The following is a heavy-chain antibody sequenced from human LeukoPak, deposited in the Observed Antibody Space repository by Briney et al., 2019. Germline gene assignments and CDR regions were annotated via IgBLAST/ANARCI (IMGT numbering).Heavy chain of an antibody. Sequence: GASVKVSCKASGYTFTSYGISWVRQAPGQGLEWMGWISAYNGNTNYAQKLQGRVTITRDTSASTAYMELSSLRSEDMAVYYCARARYETRIWPKSRYDYYHYMDVWGKGTTVTVSS. CDR2: ISAYNGNT. CDR1: GYTFTSYG. J-gene: IGHJ6*03. D-gene: IGHD3-3*01. CDR3: ARARYETRIWPKSRYDYYHYMDV. V-gene: IGHV1-18*03.